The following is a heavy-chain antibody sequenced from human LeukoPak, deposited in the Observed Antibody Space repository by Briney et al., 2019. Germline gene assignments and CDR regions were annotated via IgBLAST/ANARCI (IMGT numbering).Heavy chain of an antibody. V-gene: IGHV1-2*02. CDR1: GYTFTGYY. Sequence: ASVKVSCKASGYTFTGYYMHWVRQAPGQGLEWMGWFSPNSGGTNYAQKFQGRVTMTRDTSISTAYMELSRLRSDDTAVYYCARGVLGDSSGYSNWFDPWGQGTLVTVSS. CDR3: ARGVLGDSSGYSNWFDP. J-gene: IGHJ5*02. CDR2: FSPNSGGT. D-gene: IGHD3-22*01.